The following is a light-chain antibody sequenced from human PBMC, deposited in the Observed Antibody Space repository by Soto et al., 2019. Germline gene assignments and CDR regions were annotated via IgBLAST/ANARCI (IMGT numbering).Light chain of an antibody. CDR3: QQYFSYPLT. CDR1: QTISYTSINKTY. J-gene: IGKJ4*01. Sequence: DIVMTQSPDSLAVSLGERATISCQSSQTISYTSINKTYLAWYQQRPGQPPKLLIYWASIRGSGVPDRLSGSGFGTDFTLTISSLQTEDVAVYYCQQYFSYPLTFGGGTKVDI. CDR2: WAS. V-gene: IGKV4-1*01.